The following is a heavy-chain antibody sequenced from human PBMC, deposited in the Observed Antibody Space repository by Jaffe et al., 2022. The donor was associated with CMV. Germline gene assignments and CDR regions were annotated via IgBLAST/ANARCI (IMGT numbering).Heavy chain of an antibody. V-gene: IGHV4-59*01. CDR3: ARESPYSSGGVPYFDY. CDR1: GGSISSYY. CDR2: IYYSGST. Sequence: QVQLQESGPGLVKPSETLSLTCTVSGGSISSYYWSWIRQPPGKGLEWIGYIYYSGSTNYNPSLKSRVTISVDTSKNQFSLKLSSVTAADTAVYYCARESPYSSGGVPYFDYWGQGTLVTVSS. D-gene: IGHD6-19*01. J-gene: IGHJ4*02.